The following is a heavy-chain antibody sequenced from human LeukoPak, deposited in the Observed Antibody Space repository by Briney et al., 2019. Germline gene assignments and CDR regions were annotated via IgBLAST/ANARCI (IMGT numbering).Heavy chain of an antibody. D-gene: IGHD6-19*01. CDR3: AIAGYSSGWYGGYYFDY. CDR1: GGSISSGSYY. Sequence: ASETLSLTCTVSGGSISSGSYYWSWIRQPAGKGLEWIGRIYTSGSTNYNPSLKSRVTISVDTSKNQFSLKLSSVTAADTAVYYCAIAGYSSGWYGGYYFDYWGQGTLVTVSS. J-gene: IGHJ4*02. CDR2: IYTSGST. V-gene: IGHV4-61*02.